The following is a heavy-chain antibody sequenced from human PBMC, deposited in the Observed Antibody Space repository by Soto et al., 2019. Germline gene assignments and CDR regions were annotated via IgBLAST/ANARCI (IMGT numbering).Heavy chain of an antibody. Sequence: QVQLVQSGAEVKKPGSSVKVSCKASGGTFTSYAISWVRQVPGQGLEWMGGIIPVFGAAHYAQRFQGRVTITADDSTSTAYMELSSLRSDDTAVYYCAREEISSTWYHARFDPWGQGTLVTVSS. CDR2: IIPVFGAA. D-gene: IGHD6-13*01. J-gene: IGHJ5*02. CDR3: AREEISSTWYHARFDP. V-gene: IGHV1-69*12. CDR1: GGTFTSYA.